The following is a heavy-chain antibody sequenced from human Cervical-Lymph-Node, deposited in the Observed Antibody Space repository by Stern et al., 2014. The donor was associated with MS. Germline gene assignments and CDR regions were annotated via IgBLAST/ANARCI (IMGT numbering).Heavy chain of an antibody. V-gene: IGHV3-74*01. CDR1: GFTFSRNW. J-gene: IGHJ4*02. CDR3: ARDMMTARTLDY. D-gene: IGHD6-6*01. CDR2: INNDGTSI. Sequence: EVQLVESWGGLVQPGGSLRLSCEASGFTFSRNWMHWVRQAPGKGLVWVARINNDGTSIDYADSVKGRFTISRDNVKNTLYLQMNSLRAEDTALYYCARDMMTARTLDYWGQGTLVTVSS.